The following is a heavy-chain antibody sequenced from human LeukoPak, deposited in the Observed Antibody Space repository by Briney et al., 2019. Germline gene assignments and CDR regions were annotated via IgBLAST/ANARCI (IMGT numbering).Heavy chain of an antibody. CDR3: ARERLDGDYVVNDY. D-gene: IGHD4-17*01. CDR1: GGSISSGGYY. J-gene: IGHJ4*02. Sequence: PSQTLSLTCTVSGGSISSGGYYWSWIRQHPGKGLEWIGYIYYSGSTYYNPSLKSRVTISVDTSKNQFSLKLSSVTAADTAVYYCARERLDGDYVVNDYWGQGTLVTVSS. V-gene: IGHV4-31*03. CDR2: IYYSGST.